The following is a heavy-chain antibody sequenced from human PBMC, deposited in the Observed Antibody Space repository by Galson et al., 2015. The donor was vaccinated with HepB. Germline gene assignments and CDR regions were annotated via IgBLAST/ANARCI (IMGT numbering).Heavy chain of an antibody. CDR1: GFTVSSNY. Sequence: SLRLSCAASGFTVSSNYMSWVRQAPGKGLEWVSVIYSGGSTYYADSVKGRFTISRDNSKNTLYLQMNSLRAEDTAVYYCARAGVFFGSPAAFDIWGQGTMVTVSS. CDR3: ARAGVFFGSPAAFDI. V-gene: IGHV3-53*01. CDR2: IYSGGST. D-gene: IGHD2-8*01. J-gene: IGHJ3*02.